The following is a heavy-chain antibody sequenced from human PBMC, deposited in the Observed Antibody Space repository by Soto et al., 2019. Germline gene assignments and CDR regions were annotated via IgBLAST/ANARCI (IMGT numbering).Heavy chain of an antibody. Sequence: EVQLVESGGGLVQPGRSLRLFCAASGFTFDDYAMHWVRQAPGKGLEWVSGISWNSGSIGYADSVKGRFTISRDNAKNSLYLQMNSLRAEDTALYYCAKDIGPYGMDVWGQGTTVTVSS. V-gene: IGHV3-9*01. CDR3: AKDIGPYGMDV. J-gene: IGHJ6*02. CDR2: ISWNSGSI. CDR1: GFTFDDYA.